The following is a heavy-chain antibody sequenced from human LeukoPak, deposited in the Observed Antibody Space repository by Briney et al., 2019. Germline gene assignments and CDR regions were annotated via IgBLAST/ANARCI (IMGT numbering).Heavy chain of an antibody. CDR3: ARAKERGYSYVFDY. Sequence: PSETLSLTCTVSGGSISSYYWSWIRQPPGKGLEWIGYIYYSGSTNYNPSLKSRVTISVDTSKNQFSLKLSSVTAAGTAVYYCARAKERGYSYVFDYWGQGTLVTVSS. CDR1: GGSISSYY. CDR2: IYYSGST. V-gene: IGHV4-59*01. D-gene: IGHD5-18*01. J-gene: IGHJ4*02.